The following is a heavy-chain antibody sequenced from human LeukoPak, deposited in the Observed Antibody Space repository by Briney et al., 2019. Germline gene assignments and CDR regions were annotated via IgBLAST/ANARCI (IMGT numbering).Heavy chain of an antibody. CDR3: ARVTTQSVPYDSSGYNRVNAFDI. D-gene: IGHD3-22*01. CDR1: GGSISSSSYY. J-gene: IGHJ3*02. Sequence: SETLSLTCTVSGGSISSSSYYWGWIRQPPGKGLEWIGTIYYSGSTYYNPSLKSRVTISVDTSKNQFSLKLSSVTAADTAVYYCARVTTQSVPYDSSGYNRVNAFDIWGQGTMVTVSS. CDR2: IYYSGST. V-gene: IGHV4-39*07.